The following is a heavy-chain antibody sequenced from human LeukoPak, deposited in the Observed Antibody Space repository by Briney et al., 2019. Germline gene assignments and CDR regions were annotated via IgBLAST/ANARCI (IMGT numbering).Heavy chain of an antibody. J-gene: IGHJ4*02. CDR2: ITASGTAM. V-gene: IGHV3-48*02. D-gene: IGHD3-22*01. CDR1: GFTFSSYS. CDR3: VRASYYDSTGYVKDNFDY. Sequence: GGSLRLSCAASGFTFSSYSMNWVRQAPGKGLEWVSHITASGTAMFYTDSVKGRFTISRDNAKNSLYLQMNSLRDEDTAVYYCVRASYYDSTGYVKDNFDYWGQGTLVTVSS.